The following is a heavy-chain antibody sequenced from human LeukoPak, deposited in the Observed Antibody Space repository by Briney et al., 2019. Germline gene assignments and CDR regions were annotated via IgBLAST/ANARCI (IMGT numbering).Heavy chain of an antibody. D-gene: IGHD5-12*01. V-gene: IGHV1-8*01. J-gene: IGHJ6*02. CDR3: ARGPYSGYDLSYYYYYGMDV. CDR1: GYIFTSYD. CDR2: MNPNSGNT. Sequence: ASVKVSCKASGYIFTSYDINWVRQATGQGLEWMGWMNPNSGNTGYAQKFQGRVTMTRNTSISTAYMELSSLRSEDTAVYYCARGPYSGYDLSYYYYYGMDVWGQGTTVTVSS.